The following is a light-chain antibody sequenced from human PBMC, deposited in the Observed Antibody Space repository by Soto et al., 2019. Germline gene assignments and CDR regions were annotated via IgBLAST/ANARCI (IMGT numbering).Light chain of an antibody. J-gene: IGKJ4*01. CDR1: QSISTY. CDR2: AAS. CDR3: QQSYRTPVT. V-gene: IGKV1-39*01. Sequence: DIPMTQSPSSLSASVGDRVTITCRASQSISTYLNWYQHKPGKAPKLLMYAASSLQSGVPLRFSGSGSGTDFTLTISSLQPEDFATYYCQQSYRTPVTFGGGTKVEIK.